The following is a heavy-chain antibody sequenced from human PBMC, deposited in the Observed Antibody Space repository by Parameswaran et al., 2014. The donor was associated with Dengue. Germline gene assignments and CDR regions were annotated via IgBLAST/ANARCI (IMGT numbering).Heavy chain of an antibody. CDR2: ISGGSNTI. D-gene: IGHD1-26*01. Sequence: KWIRQPPGKGLEWVSYISGGSNTIYYADSVKGRFTISRDNAKNSLYLQMNSLRDEDTAVYYCATFSIFYRVGAPIDYWGQGTLVTVSS. CDR3: ATFSIFYRVGAPIDY. V-gene: IGHV3-48*02. J-gene: IGHJ4*02.